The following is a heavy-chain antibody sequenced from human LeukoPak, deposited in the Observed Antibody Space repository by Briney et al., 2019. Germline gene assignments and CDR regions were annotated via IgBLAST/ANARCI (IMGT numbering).Heavy chain of an antibody. Sequence: GGSLRLSCAASGFTFSSYAMSWVRQAPGKGLEWVSSISSSSSYIYYADSVKGRFTISRDNAKNSLYLQMNSLRAEDTAAYYCARDHCSSTSCYNWFDPWGQGTLVTVSS. V-gene: IGHV3-21*01. CDR1: GFTFSSYA. CDR2: ISSSSSYI. CDR3: ARDHCSSTSCYNWFDP. J-gene: IGHJ5*02. D-gene: IGHD2-2*01.